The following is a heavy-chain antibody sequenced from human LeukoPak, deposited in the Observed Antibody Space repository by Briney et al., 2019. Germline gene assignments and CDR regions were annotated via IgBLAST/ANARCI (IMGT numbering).Heavy chain of an antibody. CDR2: INHSGST. Sequence: SETLSLTCAVYGGSFSGYYWSWIRQPPGKGLEWIGEINHSGSTNYNPSLKSRVTISVDTSKNQFSLKLSSVTAADTAVYYCAGGGSRYDYVWGSYRQTEDPVDYWGQGTLVTVSS. CDR3: AGGGSRYDYVWGSYRQTEDPVDY. J-gene: IGHJ4*02. D-gene: IGHD3-16*02. CDR1: GGSFSGYY. V-gene: IGHV4-34*01.